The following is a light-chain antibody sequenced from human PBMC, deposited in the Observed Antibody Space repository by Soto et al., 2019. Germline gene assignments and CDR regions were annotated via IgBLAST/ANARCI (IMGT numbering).Light chain of an antibody. CDR1: SSDVGGYNY. CDR3: SSYTISSTYV. J-gene: IGLJ1*01. CDR2: DVS. V-gene: IGLV2-14*01. Sequence: QSALTQPASVSGSPGQSITISCTGTSSDVGGYNYVSWYQQHPGKAPKLMIYDVSTRPSGVSNRFSGSKSGNTASLTISGLQAEDEADYYCSSYTISSTYVFGTGTKVTVL.